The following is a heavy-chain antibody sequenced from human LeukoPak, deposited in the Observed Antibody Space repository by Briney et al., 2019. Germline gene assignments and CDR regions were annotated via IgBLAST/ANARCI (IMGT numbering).Heavy chain of an antibody. CDR2: IRGDGGRT. J-gene: IGHJ4*02. V-gene: IGHV3-23*01. Sequence: GGSLRLSCAASGFNFSSYAMSWVRQAPGKGLEWVSDIRGDGGRTYYADSVKGRFTISRDNAKNTLYLQMNSLRAEDTAVYYCAKGSGSSQSYYFDYWGQGTLVTVSS. D-gene: IGHD3-10*01. CDR1: GFNFSSYA. CDR3: AKGSGSSQSYYFDY.